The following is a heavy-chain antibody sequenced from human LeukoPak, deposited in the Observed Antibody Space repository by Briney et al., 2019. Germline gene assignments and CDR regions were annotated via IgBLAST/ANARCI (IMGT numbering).Heavy chain of an antibody. CDR2: ISWNSGDL. V-gene: IGHV3-9*03. D-gene: IGHD3-10*01. J-gene: IGHJ3*02. Sequence: PGGSLSLSCAASGFTFENSAMHWVRQAPGKGLEWVSGISWNSGDLIYADSVKGRFTISRDNAKNSLHLQMNSLRLEDMALYYCVRRSGDRAFDIWGQGTMVTVSS. CDR3: VRRSGDRAFDI. CDR1: GFTFENSA.